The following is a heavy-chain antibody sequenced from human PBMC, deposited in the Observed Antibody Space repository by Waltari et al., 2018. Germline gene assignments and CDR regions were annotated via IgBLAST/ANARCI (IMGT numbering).Heavy chain of an antibody. CDR2: IYHSGGT. J-gene: IGHJ4*02. Sequence: VQLQESGPGLVKPSGTLSLTCAVSGGSIRSSTWWSWVRRPPGKGLEWIGEIYHSGGTNYNPSLKSRVTISVDKSKNQFSLKLSSVTAADTAVYYCARLYYYGSGSYGDYWGQGTLVTVSS. V-gene: IGHV4-4*02. CDR1: GGSIRSSTW. D-gene: IGHD3-10*01. CDR3: ARLYYYGSGSYGDY.